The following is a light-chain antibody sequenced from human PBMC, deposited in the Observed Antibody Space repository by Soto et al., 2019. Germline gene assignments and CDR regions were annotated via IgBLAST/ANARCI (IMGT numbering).Light chain of an antibody. CDR1: SNDVGGYNY. CDR3: SSYTGSSTYV. V-gene: IGLV2-14*03. Sequence: QSALTQPASVSGSPGQSITISCTGTSNDVGGYNYVSWYQQHPGKAPKLMIYDVSNRPSGVSNRFSGSKSANTASLTISGLQTEDESDYYCSSYTGSSTYVFGTGTKHRP. J-gene: IGLJ1*01. CDR2: DVS.